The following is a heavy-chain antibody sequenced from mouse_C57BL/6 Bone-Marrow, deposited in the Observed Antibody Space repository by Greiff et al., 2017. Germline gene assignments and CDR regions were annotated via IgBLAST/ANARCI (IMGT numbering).Heavy chain of an antibody. Sequence: VQLQQPGAELVKPGASVKLSCKASGYTFTSYWMHWVKQRPGQGLEWIGMIQPTSGSTNYTEKFKSKATLTVDKTSSTSYMQLSILTSEDSAVYYCARCDYCGSPWFAYWGQGTTLTVSS. CDR1: GYTFTSYW. CDR3: ARCDYCGSPWFAY. D-gene: IGHD1-1*01. CDR2: IQPTSGST. J-gene: IGHJ2*01. V-gene: IGHV1-64*01.